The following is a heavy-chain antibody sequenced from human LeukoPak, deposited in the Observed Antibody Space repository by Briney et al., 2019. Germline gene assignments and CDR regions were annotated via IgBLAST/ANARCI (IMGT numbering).Heavy chain of an antibody. Sequence: SETLSLTCTVSGASINSHYWSWIRQPAGKGLEWIGRIYISGSTNYNSSLQSRVTMSVDTSKNQFSLKLSSVTAADTAVYYCARAPNPLPGTYYFDYWGQGTLVTVSS. D-gene: IGHD1-14*01. J-gene: IGHJ4*02. CDR3: ARAPNPLPGTYYFDY. V-gene: IGHV4-4*07. CDR1: GASINSHY. CDR2: IYISGST.